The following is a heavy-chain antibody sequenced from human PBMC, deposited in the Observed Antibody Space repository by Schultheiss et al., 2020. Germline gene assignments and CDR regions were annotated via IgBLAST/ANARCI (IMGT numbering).Heavy chain of an antibody. D-gene: IGHD6-19*01. Sequence: SQTLSLTCTVSGDSISSGSYYWSWIRQPAGKGLEWIGRIYTSGTTSYNPSLKSRVTISVDTSKNQFSLKLSSGTAADTAVYYCARAVAGPNFDYWGQGTLVTVSS. J-gene: IGHJ4*02. CDR1: GDSISSGSYY. CDR3: ARAVAGPNFDY. CDR2: IYTSGTT. V-gene: IGHV4-61*02.